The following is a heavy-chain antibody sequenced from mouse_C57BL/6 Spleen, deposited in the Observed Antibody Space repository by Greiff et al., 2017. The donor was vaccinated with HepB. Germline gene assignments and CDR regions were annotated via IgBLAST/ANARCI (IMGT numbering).Heavy chain of an antibody. CDR2: IRNKANCYTT. J-gene: IGHJ2*01. CDR1: GFTFTDYY. Sequence: DVKLVESGGGLVQPGGSLSLSCAASGFTFTDYYMSWVRQPPGKALEWLGFIRNKANCYTTEYSASVKGRFTISRDNSQSILYLQMNALRAEDSATYYCARSLITTVVASFDYWGQGTTLTVSS. CDR3: ARSLITTVVASFDY. V-gene: IGHV7-3*01. D-gene: IGHD1-1*01.